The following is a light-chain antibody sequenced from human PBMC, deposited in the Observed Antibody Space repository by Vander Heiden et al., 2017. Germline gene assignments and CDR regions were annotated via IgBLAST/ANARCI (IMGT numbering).Light chain of an antibody. CDR1: KLGDKY. CDR3: QAWDSSTVV. V-gene: IGLV3-1*01. Sequence: SYELTQPPSVSVSPGQTASITCSGEKLGDKYACWYQQKPGQSLVLVIYQDSKRPSGIPERFSGSNSGNTATLTISGTQAMDEADYYCQAWDSSTVVFGGGTKLTVL. J-gene: IGLJ2*01. CDR2: QDS.